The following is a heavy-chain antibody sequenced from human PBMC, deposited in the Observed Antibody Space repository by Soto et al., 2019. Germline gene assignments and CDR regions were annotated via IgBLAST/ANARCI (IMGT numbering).Heavy chain of an antibody. CDR3: ARDDCSSPSCYVY. D-gene: IGHD2-2*01. J-gene: IGHJ4*02. V-gene: IGHV3-33*01. Sequence: QVHLVESGGGVVQPGGSLRLSCAASGFFFGNFGMHWVRRAPGKGLEWVAAIQSDGSKEYYADSVKGRFTISRDNSKNTLDLKMDSLRAEDTGVYFCARDDCSSPSCYVYWGQGTPVTVSS. CDR1: GFFFGNFG. CDR2: IQSDGSKE.